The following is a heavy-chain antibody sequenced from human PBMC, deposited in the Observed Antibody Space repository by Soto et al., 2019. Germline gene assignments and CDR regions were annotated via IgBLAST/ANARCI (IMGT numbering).Heavy chain of an antibody. D-gene: IGHD5-18*01. V-gene: IGHV3-23*01. J-gene: IGHJ6*02. CDR3: ATNPRMTQLWSHS. CDR2: ISGSGTNT. Sequence: EVQLLESGGGLVQPGGSLRLSCEASGFTFSSYAMSWVRQAPGKGLQWVSGISGSGTNTYYADSVKGRFTISRDNSKNTRYLQMKSLGAGDTAVYYCATNPRMTQLWSHSWGQGITVTVSS. CDR1: GFTFSSYA.